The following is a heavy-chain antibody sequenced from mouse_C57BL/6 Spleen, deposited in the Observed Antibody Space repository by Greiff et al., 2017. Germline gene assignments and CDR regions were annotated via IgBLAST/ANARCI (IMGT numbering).Heavy chain of an antibody. J-gene: IGHJ4*01. CDR3: ARGRLQQENYYAMDY. CDR2: INPNYGTT. Sequence: ELQLVESGPELVKPGASVKISCKASGYSFTDYNMNWVKQSNGKSLEWIGVINPNYGTTSYNQKFKGKATLTVDQSSSTAYMQLNSLTSEDSAVYYCARGRLQQENYYAMDYWGQGTSVTVSS. V-gene: IGHV1-39*01. D-gene: IGHD2-4*01. CDR1: GYSFTDYN.